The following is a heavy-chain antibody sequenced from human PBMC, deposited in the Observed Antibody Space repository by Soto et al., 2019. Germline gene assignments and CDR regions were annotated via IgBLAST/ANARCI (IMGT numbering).Heavy chain of an antibody. Sequence: QVQLVQSGAEVKKPGSSVKVSCKASGGTFSSYRINWVRQAPVQGLEWGGGIVPIYRTADYAQKFQGRVTITADESARTAYMELRSLKSQDTAVYYCARDSGAKLSSSWGQGTLVTVSS. J-gene: IGHJ4*02. D-gene: IGHD6-13*01. CDR3: ARDSGAKLSSS. CDR1: GGTFSSYR. V-gene: IGHV1-69*01. CDR2: IVPIYRTA.